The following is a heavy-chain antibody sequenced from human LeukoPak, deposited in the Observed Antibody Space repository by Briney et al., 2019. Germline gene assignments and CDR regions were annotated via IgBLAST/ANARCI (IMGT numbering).Heavy chain of an antibody. CDR3: ARETQGPGLRAPDY. CDR2: ISSDGRGT. V-gene: IGHV3-74*01. J-gene: IGHJ4*02. Sequence: GGSLRLSCVVSGFSFRTYFFHWVRQVPGKGLVWVSRISSDGRGTFYADSVRGRFTISRDNDKNTVSMQMNSLRVEDTAVYYCARETQGPGLRAPDYWGRGALVTVSS. CDR1: GFSFRTYF. D-gene: IGHD3-16*01.